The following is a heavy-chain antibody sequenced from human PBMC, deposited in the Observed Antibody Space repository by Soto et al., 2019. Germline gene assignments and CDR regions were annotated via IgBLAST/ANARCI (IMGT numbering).Heavy chain of an antibody. V-gene: IGHV3-23*01. Sequence: EVQLLESGGGLVQPGGSLRLSCAASGFTFSSNAMRWVRQAPGKGLEGVSAIRGTTGNTYYADYVKGRFTISRDHSKNTLYLQMSSLRAEDTALYYCVRSIRGVIIDFDSWGQGTLVTVSS. CDR1: GFTFSSNA. D-gene: IGHD3-10*01. CDR3: VRSIRGVIIDFDS. CDR2: IRGTTGNT. J-gene: IGHJ4*02.